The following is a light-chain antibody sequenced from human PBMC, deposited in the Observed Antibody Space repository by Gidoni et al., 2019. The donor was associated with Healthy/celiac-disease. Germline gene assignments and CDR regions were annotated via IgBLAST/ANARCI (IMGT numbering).Light chain of an antibody. CDR3: QQYNSYSS. CDR1: QSISSW. Sequence: DIQMTQSPSTLSASVGDRVTITCRASQSISSWLAWYQQKPGKAPKLLIYKAPSLESGVPSRFSGSGSGTEFTLTISSLQPDDFATYYCQQYNSYSSFGPGTKVDIK. V-gene: IGKV1-5*03. J-gene: IGKJ3*01. CDR2: KAP.